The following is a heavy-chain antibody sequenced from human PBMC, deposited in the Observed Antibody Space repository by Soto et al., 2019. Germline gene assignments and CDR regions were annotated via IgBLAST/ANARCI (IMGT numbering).Heavy chain of an antibody. CDR1: GGSISSSNW. D-gene: IGHD6-13*01. J-gene: IGHJ5*02. Sequence: SETLSLTCAVSGGSISSSNWWSWVRQPPGKGLEWIGEIYHSGSTNYNPSLKSRVTISVDKSKNQFSLKLSSVTAADTAVYYCARALAAAVNWFDPWGQETLVNVSS. CDR3: ARALAAAVNWFDP. CDR2: IYHSGST. V-gene: IGHV4-4*02.